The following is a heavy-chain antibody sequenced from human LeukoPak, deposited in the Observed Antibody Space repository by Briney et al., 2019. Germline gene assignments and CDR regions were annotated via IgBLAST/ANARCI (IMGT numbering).Heavy chain of an antibody. V-gene: IGHV4-59*08. Sequence: SETLSLTCAVYGGSFSGYYWSWIRQPPGKGLEWIGYIYYSGSTNYNPSLKSRVTISVDTSKNQFSLKLSSVTAADTAVYYCARLSNMRYFDLWGRGTLVTVSS. J-gene: IGHJ2*01. CDR3: ARLSNMRYFDL. CDR2: IYYSGST. D-gene: IGHD2/OR15-2a*01. CDR1: GGSFSGYY.